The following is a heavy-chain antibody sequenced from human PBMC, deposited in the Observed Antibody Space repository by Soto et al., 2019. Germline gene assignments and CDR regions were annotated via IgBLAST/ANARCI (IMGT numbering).Heavy chain of an antibody. Sequence: QVQLVESGGGVVQPGRSLRLSCAASGFTFSNYGMHWVRQAPGKGLEWVAVISYDGSNKYYADSVKGRFTISRDTSKNTLYLQMNSLRVEDTAMYYCAKDQSSSWYYVDHWGQGTLVTVSS. V-gene: IGHV3-30*18. CDR3: AKDQSSSWYYVDH. CDR2: ISYDGSNK. D-gene: IGHD6-13*01. CDR1: GFTFSNYG. J-gene: IGHJ4*02.